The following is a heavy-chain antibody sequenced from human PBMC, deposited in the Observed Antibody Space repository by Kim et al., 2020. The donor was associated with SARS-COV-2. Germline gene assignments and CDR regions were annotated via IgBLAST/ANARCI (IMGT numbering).Heavy chain of an antibody. D-gene: IGHD3-22*01. CDR3: ARDPQDCGGSHYDSRSYTHLDY. J-gene: IGHJ4*02. CDR1: GYTFTDFF. CDR2: ISPYSGAT. V-gene: IGHV1-2*06. Sequence: ASVKVSCKASGYTFTDFFLHWVRLAPGLGPEWMGRISPYSGATIYSQKFQGRVTLTSDTSSNTTYMELTSLRSDDTAVYYCARDPQDCGGSHYDSRSYTHLDYWGQGTLVTVSA.